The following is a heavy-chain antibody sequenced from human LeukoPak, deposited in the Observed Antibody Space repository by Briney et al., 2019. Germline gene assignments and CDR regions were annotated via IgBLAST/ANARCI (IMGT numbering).Heavy chain of an antibody. CDR3: ARDQNRPGDGYNSGEFDY. V-gene: IGHV3-30-3*01. Sequence: PGRSLRLSCAASGFTFSSYAMHWVRQAPGKGLEWVAVISYDGSNKYYADSVKGRFTISRDNSKNTLYLQMNSLRAEDTAVYYCARDQNRPGDGYNSGEFDYWGQGTLVTVSS. J-gene: IGHJ4*02. D-gene: IGHD5-24*01. CDR2: ISYDGSNK. CDR1: GFTFSSYA.